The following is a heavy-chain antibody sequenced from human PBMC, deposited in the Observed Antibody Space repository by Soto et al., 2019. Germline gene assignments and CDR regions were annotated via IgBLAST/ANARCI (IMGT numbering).Heavy chain of an antibody. CDR2: ISWNSGKI. D-gene: IGHD3-22*01. CDR1: GFAFHDYA. CDR3: AKGGIYDSSGYYYDY. J-gene: IGHJ4*02. Sequence: EVQLVESGGGLVQPGRSLTLSCAASGFAFHDYAMHWVRQDPGKGLEWVSSISWNSGKIGYAGSVKGRFTISRDNAKNFVYLQMNSLRAEDTALYYCAKGGIYDSSGYYYDYWGQGTLVTVSS. V-gene: IGHV3-9*01.